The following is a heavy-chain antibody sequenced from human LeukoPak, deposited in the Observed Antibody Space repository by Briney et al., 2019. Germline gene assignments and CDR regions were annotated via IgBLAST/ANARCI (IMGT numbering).Heavy chain of an antibody. Sequence: ASETLSLTCAVYGGSFSGYYWSWIRQPPGKGLEWIGEINHSGSTNYNPSLKSRVTISVDTSKNQFSLKLSPVTAADTAVYYCASHKVGATNSGDYWGQGTLVTVSS. J-gene: IGHJ4*02. V-gene: IGHV4-34*01. CDR1: GGSFSGYY. CDR2: INHSGST. D-gene: IGHD1-26*01. CDR3: ASHKVGATNSGDY.